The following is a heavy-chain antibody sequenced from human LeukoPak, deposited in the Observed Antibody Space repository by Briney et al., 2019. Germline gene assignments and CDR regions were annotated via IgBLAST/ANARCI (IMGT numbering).Heavy chain of an antibody. D-gene: IGHD6-19*01. Sequence: MPSETLSLTCSVSGGSNSSSSYYCGWIRQPPGKGLEWIGSIYYSGSTYYNPSLKSRVTISIDTSKNQFSLKVSSVTAADTAVYYCARHFGAVAGTFDYWGQGTLVTVSS. CDR2: IYYSGST. J-gene: IGHJ4*02. V-gene: IGHV4-39*01. CDR1: GGSNSSSSYY. CDR3: ARHFGAVAGTFDY.